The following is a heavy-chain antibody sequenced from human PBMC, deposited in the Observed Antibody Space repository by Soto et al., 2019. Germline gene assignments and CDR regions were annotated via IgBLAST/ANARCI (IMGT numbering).Heavy chain of an antibody. V-gene: IGHV1-69*13. CDR2: IIPIFGTA. D-gene: IGHD2-2*01. Sequence: SVEACCKDSRGTYGSYALSWVRQAPGQGLECMGGIIPIFGTANYAQEFQGRVTITADESTSTAYMELSSLRSEDSAVYYCARHSAMGPYLDNRGQGTLRTVSS. CDR1: RGTYGSYA. CDR3: ARHSAMGPYLDN. J-gene: IGHJ4*02.